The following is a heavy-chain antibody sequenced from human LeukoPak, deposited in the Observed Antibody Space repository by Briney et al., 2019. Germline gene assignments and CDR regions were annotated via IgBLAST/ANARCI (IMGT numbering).Heavy chain of an antibody. CDR3: ASGKYGLRGWFDP. V-gene: IGHV1-69*05. D-gene: IGHD4-17*01. CDR2: ITPIFGTA. Sequence: GASVKVSCKASGGTSNRYAVTWVRQAPGQGLEWMGGITPIFGTANYAQKFQGRVTITTDESTDTAYMELTSLTSEDTAVYYCASGKYGLRGWFDPWGQGTLVTVSP. J-gene: IGHJ5*02. CDR1: GGTSNRYA.